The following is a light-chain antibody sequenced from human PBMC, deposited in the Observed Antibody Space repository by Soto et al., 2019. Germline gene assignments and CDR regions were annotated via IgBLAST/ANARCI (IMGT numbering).Light chain of an antibody. CDR1: QSVSSD. CDR2: GAS. J-gene: IGKJ2*01. CDR3: HQYNNWPPYT. Sequence: EIVMTQSPDTLSVSPGERVTLSSRARQSVSSDLAWYQQKPGQAPRLLIYGASTRATDIAARFSGSGSGTEFTLTIISLQAEDFVVYYCHQYNNWPPYTFGQGTKLEIK. V-gene: IGKV3-15*01.